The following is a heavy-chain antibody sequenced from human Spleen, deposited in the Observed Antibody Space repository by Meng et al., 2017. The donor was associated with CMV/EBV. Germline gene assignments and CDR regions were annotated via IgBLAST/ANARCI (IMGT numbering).Heavy chain of an antibody. CDR2: IYYSGST. Sequence: SETLSLTCIVSGGSISSSSNYWGWVRQPPGKGLEWIGNIYYSGSTHYNKSLKSRVTISIDTSKNHFSLKLSSVTAADTAVYYCARARRYYYGMDVWGQGTTVTVSS. J-gene: IGHJ6*02. CDR3: ARARRYYYGMDV. V-gene: IGHV4-39*02. CDR1: GGSISSSSNY.